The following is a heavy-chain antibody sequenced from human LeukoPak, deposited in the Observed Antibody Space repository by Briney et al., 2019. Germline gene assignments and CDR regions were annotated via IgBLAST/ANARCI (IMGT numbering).Heavy chain of an antibody. J-gene: IGHJ4*02. CDR1: GFTFSSYA. V-gene: IGHV3-30-3*01. D-gene: IGHD3-3*01. CDR2: ISYDGSNK. CDR3: ARITYDFWSGYYPTDY. Sequence: GGSLRLSCAASGFTFSSYAMHWVRQAPGKGLEWVAVISYDGSNKYYADSVKGRFTISRDNAKNSLYLQMNSLRAEDTAVYYCARITYDFWSGYYPTDYWGQGTLVTVSS.